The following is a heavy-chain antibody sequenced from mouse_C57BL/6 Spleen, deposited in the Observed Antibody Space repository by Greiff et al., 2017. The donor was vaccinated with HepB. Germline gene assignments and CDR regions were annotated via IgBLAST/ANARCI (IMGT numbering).Heavy chain of an antibody. V-gene: IGHV1-80*01. CDR1: GYAFSSYW. CDR2: IYPGDGDT. Sequence: VKLQQSGAELVKPGASVKISCKASGYAFSSYWMNWVKQRPGKGLEWIGQIYPGDGDTNYNGKFKGKATLTADKSSSTAYMQLSSLTSEDSAVYFCARKNSNYGRGYAMDYWGQGTSVTVSS. D-gene: IGHD2-5*01. J-gene: IGHJ4*01. CDR3: ARKNSNYGRGYAMDY.